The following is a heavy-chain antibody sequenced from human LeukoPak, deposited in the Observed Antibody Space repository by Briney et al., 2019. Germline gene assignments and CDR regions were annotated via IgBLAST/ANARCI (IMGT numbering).Heavy chain of an antibody. J-gene: IGHJ5*02. CDR2: IIPIFGTA. D-gene: IGHD3-10*01. CDR3: ARDRVWFGELLSEPTFWFDP. Sequence: GASVTVSCTAPGGTFSSYAISWVRQAPGQGLEWMGGIIPIFGTANYAQKFQGRVTITADESTSTAYMELRSLRSDDTAVYYCARDRVWFGELLSEPTFWFDPWGQGTLVTVSS. V-gene: IGHV1-69*13. CDR1: GGTFSSYA.